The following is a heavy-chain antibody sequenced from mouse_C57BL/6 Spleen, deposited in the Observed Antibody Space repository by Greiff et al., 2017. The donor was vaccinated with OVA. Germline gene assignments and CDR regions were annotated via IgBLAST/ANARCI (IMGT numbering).Heavy chain of an antibody. D-gene: IGHD6-2*01. V-gene: IGHV1-15*01. Sequence: QVQLQQSGAELVRPGASVTLSCKASGYTFTDYEMHWVKQTPVQGLEWIGAIDPETGGTAYNQKFKGKAILTADKSSSTADMELRSQTSEDSAVYNGVSGDYYAMDYWGQGTSVTVSS. CDR2: IDPETGGT. J-gene: IGHJ4*01. CDR1: GYTFTDYE. CDR3: VSGDYYAMDY.